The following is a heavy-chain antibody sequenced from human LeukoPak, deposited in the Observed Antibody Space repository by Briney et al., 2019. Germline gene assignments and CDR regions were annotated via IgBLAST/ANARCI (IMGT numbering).Heavy chain of an antibody. V-gene: IGHV3-9*01. CDR2: ISWNSGSI. CDR3: SSGWNY. CDR1: GFTFDDYA. Sequence: GGSLRLSCAASGFTFDDYAKHWVRQAPGKGLEWVSGISWNSGSIGYADSVKGRFTISRDNAKDSLYLQMNSLRAEDTALYYCSSGWNYWGQGTLVTVSS. D-gene: IGHD6-19*01. J-gene: IGHJ4*02.